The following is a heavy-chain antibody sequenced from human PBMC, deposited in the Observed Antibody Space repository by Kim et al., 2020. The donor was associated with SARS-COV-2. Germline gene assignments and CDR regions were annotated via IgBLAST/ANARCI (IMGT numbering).Heavy chain of an antibody. Sequence: GGSLRLSCAASGFTFSSYEMNWVRQAPGKGLEWVSYIGSSGSTIYYTDSVKGRFTVSRDNAKNSLYLQMNSLRAEDTAVYYCARVLRDYYDSSGYYWDYWGQGTLVTVSS. CDR1: GFTFSSYE. CDR2: IGSSGSTI. D-gene: IGHD3-22*01. J-gene: IGHJ4*02. CDR3: ARVLRDYYDSSGYYWDY. V-gene: IGHV3-48*03.